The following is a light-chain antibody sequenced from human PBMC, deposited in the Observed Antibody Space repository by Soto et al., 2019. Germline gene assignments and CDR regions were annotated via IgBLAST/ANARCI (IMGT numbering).Light chain of an antibody. J-gene: IGLJ1*01. Sequence: QSALTQPASVSGSPGQSITISCTGTSSDVGGYNYVSWYQQHPGKAPKLMIYEVSNRPSGVSNRFSGSKSGNTASLTISGLHTEDEADYYCSSYTSSSTLVFGPGTKLTVL. CDR1: SSDVGGYNY. V-gene: IGLV2-14*01. CDR2: EVS. CDR3: SSYTSSSTLV.